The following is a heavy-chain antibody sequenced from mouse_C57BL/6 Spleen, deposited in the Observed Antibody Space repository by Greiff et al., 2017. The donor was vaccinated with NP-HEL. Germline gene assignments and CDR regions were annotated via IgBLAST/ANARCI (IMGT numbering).Heavy chain of an antibody. CDR1: GYSFTDYN. CDR3: ARGRLWTRTGLAY. Sequence: VHVKQSGPELVKPGASVKISCKASGYSFTDYNMNWVKQSNGKSLEWIGVINPNYGTTSYNQKFKGKATLTVDQSSSTAYMQLNSLTSEDSAVYYCARGRLWTRTGLAYWGQGTLVTVSA. V-gene: IGHV1-39*01. CDR2: INPNYGTT. J-gene: IGHJ3*01. D-gene: IGHD3-1*01.